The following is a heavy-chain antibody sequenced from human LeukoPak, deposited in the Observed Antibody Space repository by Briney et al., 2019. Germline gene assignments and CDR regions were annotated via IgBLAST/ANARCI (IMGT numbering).Heavy chain of an antibody. D-gene: IGHD6-13*01. Sequence: GGPLRLSCADSGFTFDDYGVSWVRQAPGKGLEGVSGINWDGGSTFYADFVKGRFTISRDNAKNTLYLQMNSLRAEDTALYYCARDLSSSWYNFGYWGQGTLVTVSS. J-gene: IGHJ4*02. CDR3: ARDLSSSWYNFGY. CDR1: GFTFDDYG. V-gene: IGHV3-20*04. CDR2: INWDGGST.